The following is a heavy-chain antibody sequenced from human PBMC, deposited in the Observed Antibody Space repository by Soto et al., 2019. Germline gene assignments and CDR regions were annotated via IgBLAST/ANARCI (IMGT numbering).Heavy chain of an antibody. D-gene: IGHD3-3*02. CDR2: INPNSGGT. CDR3: AREKQPLSNYYYGMDV. Sequence: QVQLVQSGAEVKKPGASVKVSCKASGYTFTGYYMHWVRQAPGQGLEWMGWINPNSGGTNYAQNVQGWVTMTRETSISTAYMELSRLRSDDTAVYYCAREKQPLSNYYYGMDVWGQGTTVTVSS. J-gene: IGHJ6*02. V-gene: IGHV1-2*04. CDR1: GYTFTGYY.